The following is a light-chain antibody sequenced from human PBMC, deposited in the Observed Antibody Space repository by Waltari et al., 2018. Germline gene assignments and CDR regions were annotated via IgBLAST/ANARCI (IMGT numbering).Light chain of an antibody. J-gene: IGKJ4*01. V-gene: IGKV3-11*01. Sequence: EIVLTQSPATLSLSPGERATLSCRASQSGSNYLSWYQQKPGQAPRLLIYDASNRATGTPARFSGSGSGTDFTLTISSLEPEDFAVSFFLLRTIWPASFGGGTKLEIK. CDR3: LLRTIWPAS. CDR2: DAS. CDR1: QSGSNY.